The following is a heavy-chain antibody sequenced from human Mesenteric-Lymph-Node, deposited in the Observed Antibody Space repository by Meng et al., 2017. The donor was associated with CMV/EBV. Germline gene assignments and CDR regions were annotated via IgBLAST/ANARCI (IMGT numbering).Heavy chain of an antibody. CDR1: GFTFTSSA. CDR2: IVVGSGNT. D-gene: IGHD1-26*01. V-gene: IGHV1-58*01. J-gene: IGHJ3*02. CDR3: ARDRIVGADDAFDI. Sequence: SVKVSCKASGFTFTSSAVQWVRQARGQRLEWIGWIVVGSGNTNYAQKFQERVTITRDMSTSTAYMELSSLRSEDTAVYYCARDRIVGADDAFDIWGQGTMVTVSS.